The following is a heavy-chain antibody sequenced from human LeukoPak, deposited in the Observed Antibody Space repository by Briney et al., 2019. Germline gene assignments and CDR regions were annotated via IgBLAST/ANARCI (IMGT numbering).Heavy chain of an antibody. V-gene: IGHV1-58*01. CDR1: GFTFPISA. CDR3: TTGYFDFLTGFPDFDS. D-gene: IGHD3-9*01. Sequence: ASVKASCKASGFTFPISAVQWVRQARRQRPECIGWIVVATGDTKYARTFQERVSMTTDASTRTTYMELSSLNSDDTSVYYCTTGYFDFLTGFPDFDSWGQGTLVTVSS. J-gene: IGHJ4*02. CDR2: IVVATGDT.